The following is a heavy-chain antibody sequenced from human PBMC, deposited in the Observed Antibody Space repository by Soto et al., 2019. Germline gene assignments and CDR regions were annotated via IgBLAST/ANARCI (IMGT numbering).Heavy chain of an antibody. CDR2: ISGYNGNT. J-gene: IGHJ6*02. CDR3: AREGPAPYSYDGMDV. Sequence: QVQLVQSGGEVKKPGASVKVSCKTSGYSFTTYGISWVRQAPGQGLEWMGWISGYNGNTNYAQKFQGRVTMTTDTATSTAYMELRSLRSDDTAVYYCAREGPAPYSYDGMDVWGQGSTVAVSS. V-gene: IGHV1-18*01. CDR1: GYSFTTYG.